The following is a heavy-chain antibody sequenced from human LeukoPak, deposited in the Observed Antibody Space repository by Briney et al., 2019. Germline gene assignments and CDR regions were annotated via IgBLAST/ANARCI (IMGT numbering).Heavy chain of an antibody. CDR2: IYHSGST. Sequence: SETLSLTCTVSGGSISNGGYYWSWVRQSPGRGLEWIGHIYHSGSTSYSPSLKSRVTISLDTSANQFSLRLTSVTAADTAVYYCARVGTYNWFDPWGQGTLVTVSS. J-gene: IGHJ5*02. CDR3: ARVGTYNWFDP. CDR1: GGSISNGGYY. D-gene: IGHD1-14*01. V-gene: IGHV4-30-2*06.